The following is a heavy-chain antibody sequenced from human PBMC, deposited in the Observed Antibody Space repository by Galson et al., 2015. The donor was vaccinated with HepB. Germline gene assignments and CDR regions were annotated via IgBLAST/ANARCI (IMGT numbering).Heavy chain of an antibody. D-gene: IGHD3-22*01. V-gene: IGHV1-18*04. CDR1: GYTFTSYG. Sequence: SVKVSCKASGYTFTSYGISWVRQAPGQGLEWMRWISAYNGNTNYAQKLQGRVTMTTDTSTSTAYMELRSLRSDDTAVYYCARDIFLYDSSGYNDAFDIWGQGTMVTVSS. CDR3: ARDIFLYDSSGYNDAFDI. J-gene: IGHJ3*02. CDR2: ISAYNGNT.